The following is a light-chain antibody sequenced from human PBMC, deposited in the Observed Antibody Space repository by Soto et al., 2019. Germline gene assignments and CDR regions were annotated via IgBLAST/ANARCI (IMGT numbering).Light chain of an antibody. CDR1: NSDIGGSKY. CDR3: SSYTSSGTLYV. J-gene: IGLJ1*01. CDR2: EVT. Sequence: LTQPASVFGSPGQSITLSCTGTNSDIGGSKYVSWYQQHPGKAPKLMIYEVTYRPSGVSDRFSGSKSGNTASLTVPGLQAEDEADYYCSSYTSSGTLYVFGTGTKVTVL. V-gene: IGLV2-14*01.